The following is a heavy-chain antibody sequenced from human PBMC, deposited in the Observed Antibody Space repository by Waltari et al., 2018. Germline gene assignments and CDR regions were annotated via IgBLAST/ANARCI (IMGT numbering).Heavy chain of an antibody. CDR1: GGSINSADYT. D-gene: IGHD1-26*01. Sequence: QVQLHESGPGLVKPTQTLSLTCTVTGGSINSADYTWSLSRPPPGKGLEWIGNIDYSGSPYYNPSFKSRVTISKDTSNNHFSLRLRYVSAADTAVYHCARGPRGGYNHAEYLQRWGQGTLVTVSS. J-gene: IGHJ1*01. CDR2: IDYSGSP. V-gene: IGHV4-30-4*08. CDR3: ARGPRGGYNHAEYLQR.